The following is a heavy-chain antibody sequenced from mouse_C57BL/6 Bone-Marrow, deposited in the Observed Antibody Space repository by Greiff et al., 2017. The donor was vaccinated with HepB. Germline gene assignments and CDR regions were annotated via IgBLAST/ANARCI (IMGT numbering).Heavy chain of an antibody. CDR2: INPGSGAT. CDR1: GFALTNYL. J-gene: IGHJ4*01. V-gene: IGHV1-54*01. Sequence: QVQLQQSGAELVRPGTSVTVSCTASGFALTNYLVEWVQQRPGQGLEWLGVINPGSGATNYNEKFKGKATRTADKSSSTAYMQLSSLTSEDSAVYFCARTKSLRAMDYWGQGTSVTVSS. CDR3: ARTKSLRAMDY. D-gene: IGHD2-12*01.